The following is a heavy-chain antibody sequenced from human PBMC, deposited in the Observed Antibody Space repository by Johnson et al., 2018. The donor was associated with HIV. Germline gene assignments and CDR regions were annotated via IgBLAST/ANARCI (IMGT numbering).Heavy chain of an antibody. J-gene: IGHJ3*01. D-gene: IGHD3-16*01. V-gene: IGHV3-30*02. CDR1: GFTFRSNG. CDR3: AKDGGRWSYSFDV. CDR2: IQYDGSDK. Sequence: QVQLVESGGGLVQPGGSLRLSCAASGFTFRSNGMHWVRQAPGKGLEWVTFIQYDGSDKSYADSVKGRFTVSRDNSKNTLDLQMNSRRGEDTAMYYCAKDGGRWSYSFDVWGQGTMVYVS.